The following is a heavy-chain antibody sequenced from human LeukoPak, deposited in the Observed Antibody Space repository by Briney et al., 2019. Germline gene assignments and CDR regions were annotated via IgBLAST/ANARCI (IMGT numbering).Heavy chain of an antibody. CDR3: ARGLVLGYCSSTSCMGGLFDY. V-gene: IGHV3-33*08. CDR1: GFTFSSYG. CDR2: IWYDGSNK. J-gene: IGHJ4*02. D-gene: IGHD2-2*01. Sequence: PGGSLRLSCAASGFTFSSYGMHWVRQAPGRGLEWVAVIWYDGSNKYYADSVKGRFTISRDNSKNTLYLQMNSLRAEDTAVYYCARGLVLGYCSSTSCMGGLFDYWGQGTLVTVSS.